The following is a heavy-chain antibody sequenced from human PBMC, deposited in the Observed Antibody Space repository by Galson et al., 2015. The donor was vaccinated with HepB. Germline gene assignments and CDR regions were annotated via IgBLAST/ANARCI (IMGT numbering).Heavy chain of an antibody. CDR3: AREQAVAGPPFDY. J-gene: IGHJ4*02. CDR1: GFTFSSYW. V-gene: IGHV3-7*03. D-gene: IGHD6-19*01. CDR2: IKQDGSEK. Sequence: LRLSCAASGFTFSSYWMSWVRQAPGKGLEWVANIKQDGSEKYYVDSVKGRFTISRDNAKNSLYLQMNSLRAEDTAVYYCAREQAVAGPPFDYWGQGTLVTVSS.